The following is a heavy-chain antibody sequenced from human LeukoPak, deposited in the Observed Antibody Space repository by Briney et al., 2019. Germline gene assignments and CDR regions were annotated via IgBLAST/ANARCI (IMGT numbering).Heavy chain of an antibody. CDR3: ARTRYYYDSSGYYRVFDY. J-gene: IGHJ4*02. CDR2: INPYSGGT. V-gene: IGHV1-2*02. Sequence: ASVKVSCKASGYSFTGYYMHWVRQAPGQGLEWMGWINPYSGGTNYAQKFQGRVTMTRDTSISTAYMELSRLRSDDTAVYYCARTRYYYDSSGYYRVFDYWGQGTLVTVSS. CDR1: GYSFTGYY. D-gene: IGHD3-22*01.